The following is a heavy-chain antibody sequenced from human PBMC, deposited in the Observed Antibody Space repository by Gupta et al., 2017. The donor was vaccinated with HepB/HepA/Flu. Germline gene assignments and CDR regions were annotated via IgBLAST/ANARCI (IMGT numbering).Heavy chain of an antibody. CDR1: GFIFSHYE. D-gene: IGHD2-21*02. Sequence: EVQLVESGGGLVQPGGSLRLSCEASGFIFSHYEMNWVRQAPGMGPEWIAYVTASGGVVYYADSVKGRFTVSKDNARNSLYLHMNSLRVEDTALYYCAREIPGCGGDCNDYWGQGTRVTVSS. CDR2: VTASGGVV. CDR3: AREIPGCGGDCNDY. V-gene: IGHV3-48*03. J-gene: IGHJ4*02.